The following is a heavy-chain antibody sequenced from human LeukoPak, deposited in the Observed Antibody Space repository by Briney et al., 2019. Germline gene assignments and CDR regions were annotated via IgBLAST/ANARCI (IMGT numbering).Heavy chain of an antibody. J-gene: IGHJ4*02. Sequence: PGRSLRLSCAASGFTFSSYGMHWVRQAPGKGLEWVAVISYDGSNKYYADSVKGRFTISRDNSKNTLYLQMNSLRAEDTAVYYCAKDKGYYGSGSYNYWGQGTLSPSPQ. D-gene: IGHD3-10*01. V-gene: IGHV3-30*18. CDR3: AKDKGYYGSGSYNY. CDR1: GFTFSSYG. CDR2: ISYDGSNK.